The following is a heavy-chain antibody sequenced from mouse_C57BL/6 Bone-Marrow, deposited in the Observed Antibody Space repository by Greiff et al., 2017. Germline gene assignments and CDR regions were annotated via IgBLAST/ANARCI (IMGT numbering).Heavy chain of an antibody. CDR2: IHPNSGST. CDR3: AYSKSCFDY. CDR1: GYTFTSYW. J-gene: IGHJ2*01. Sequence: QVQLQESGAELVKPGASVKLSCTASGYTFTSYWMHWVKQRPGQGLEWIGMIHPNSGSTNYNEKFKSKATLTVDKSSSTAYMQLSSLTSEDSAVYYCAYSKSCFDYWGQGTTLTVSS. V-gene: IGHV1-64*01. D-gene: IGHD2-5*01.